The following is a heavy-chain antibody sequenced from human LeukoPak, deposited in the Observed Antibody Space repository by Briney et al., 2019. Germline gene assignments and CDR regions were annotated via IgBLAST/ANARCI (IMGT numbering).Heavy chain of an antibody. Sequence: SETLSLTCTVSGGSISSGDYYCSWIRQPPGKGLEWIGYIYYSGSTYYNPSLKSRVTISVDTCKIQFSLKLSSVTAADTAVYYCAGTSYYFDYWGQGTLVTVSS. V-gene: IGHV4-30-4*01. D-gene: IGHD1-1*01. J-gene: IGHJ4*02. CDR3: AGTSYYFDY. CDR2: IYYSGST. CDR1: GGSISSGDYY.